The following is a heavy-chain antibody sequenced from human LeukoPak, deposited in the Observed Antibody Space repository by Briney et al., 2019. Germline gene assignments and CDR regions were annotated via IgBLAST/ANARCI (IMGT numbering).Heavy chain of an antibody. Sequence: PSETLSLTCAVYGGSFSGYYWSWIRQPPGKGLEWIGEINHSGSTNYNPSLKSRVTISVDTSKNQFSLKLSSVTAADTAVYYCARGGGQSSGWYVDPFDYWGQGTLVTVSS. J-gene: IGHJ4*02. D-gene: IGHD6-19*01. CDR1: GGSFSGYY. V-gene: IGHV4-34*01. CDR3: ARGGGQSSGWYVDPFDY. CDR2: INHSGST.